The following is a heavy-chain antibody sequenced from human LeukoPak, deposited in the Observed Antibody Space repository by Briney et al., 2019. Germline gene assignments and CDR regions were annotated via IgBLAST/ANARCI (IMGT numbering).Heavy chain of an antibody. Sequence: GGSLRLPCAASGFTFSTYWMHWVRQAPGKGLEWVSVIYSGGSTYYADSVKGRFTISRDNSKNTLYLQMNSLRAEDTAVYYCARDLSSSYYFDYWGQGTLVTVSS. CDR1: GFTFSTYW. CDR3: ARDLSSSYYFDY. D-gene: IGHD6-13*01. CDR2: IYSGGST. V-gene: IGHV3-66*01. J-gene: IGHJ4*02.